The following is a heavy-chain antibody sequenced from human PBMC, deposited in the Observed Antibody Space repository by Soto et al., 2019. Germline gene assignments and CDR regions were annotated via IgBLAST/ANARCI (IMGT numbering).Heavy chain of an antibody. D-gene: IGHD1-26*01. J-gene: IGHJ4*02. CDR2: IYYSGSS. CDR1: GGSISSGSYH. CDR3: ARVEGSSYYFRHDC. V-gene: IGHV4-31*03. Sequence: PSETLSPTSTVSGGSISSGSYHWIWIRQHPGKGLEWIRNIYYSGSSYYNPSLKSRATISIDTSKDQFSLRLGSVTAADTAVYYCARVEGSSYYFRHDCWGRGTLVTVSS.